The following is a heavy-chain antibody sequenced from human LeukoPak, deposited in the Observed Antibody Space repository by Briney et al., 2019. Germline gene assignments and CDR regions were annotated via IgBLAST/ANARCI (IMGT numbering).Heavy chain of an antibody. Sequence: GGSLRLSCAASGFTVSSNYMSWVRQAPGKGLEWVSVIYSGGSTYYADSVKGRFTISRDNSQNTLYLQMNSLRAEDTAVYYCARHSGYENQFDYWGQGTLVTVSS. CDR3: ARHSGYENQFDY. V-gene: IGHV3-53*01. D-gene: IGHD3-9*01. J-gene: IGHJ4*02. CDR1: GFTVSSNY. CDR2: IYSGGST.